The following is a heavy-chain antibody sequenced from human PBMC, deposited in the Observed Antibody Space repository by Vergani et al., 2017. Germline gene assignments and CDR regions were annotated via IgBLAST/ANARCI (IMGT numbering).Heavy chain of an antibody. CDR3: ARARRSSSWYVGGWFDP. CDR1: GGSVSSGSYY. V-gene: IGHV4-61*01. J-gene: IGHJ5*02. D-gene: IGHD6-13*01. CDR2: IYYSGST. Sequence: QVQLQESGPGLVKPSETLSLTCTVSGGSVSSGSYYWSWIRQPPGKGLEWIGYIYYSGSTNYNPSLKSRVTISVDRSKNQFSLKLSSVTAADTAVYYCARARRSSSWYVGGWFDPWGQGTLVTVSS.